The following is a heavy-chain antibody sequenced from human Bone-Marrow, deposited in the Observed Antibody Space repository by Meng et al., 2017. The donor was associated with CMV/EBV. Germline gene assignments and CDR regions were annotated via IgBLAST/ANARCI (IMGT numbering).Heavy chain of an antibody. J-gene: IGHJ4*02. Sequence: KVSCKASGYSFTSNWIAWVRQMPGKGLECLGIIYPGNSDTRYSPSFQGQVTISADKSTSTAYLQRSSLKASDTAMYYCASQGYGPQGTFDYWGQGTLVTVSS. D-gene: IGHD2-15*01. CDR2: IYPGNSDT. V-gene: IGHV5-51*01. CDR3: ASQGYGPQGTFDY. CDR1: GYSFTSNW.